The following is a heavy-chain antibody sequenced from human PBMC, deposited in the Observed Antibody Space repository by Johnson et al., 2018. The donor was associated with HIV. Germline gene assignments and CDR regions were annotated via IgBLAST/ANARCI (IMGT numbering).Heavy chain of an antibody. CDR1: GFTFSS. V-gene: IGHV3-30-3*01. CDR3: AREATGTTNAFYM. CDR2: ISHDGTYT. Sequence: VESGGGVVQPGRSLRLSCAASGFTFSSMHWDRQAPGKGLEWVAVISHDGTYTNYTDSLKGRFTISRDNAKNSLYLQMNSLRAEDTAVYYCAREATGTTNAFYMWGQGTMVTVSS. J-gene: IGHJ3*02. D-gene: IGHD1-7*01.